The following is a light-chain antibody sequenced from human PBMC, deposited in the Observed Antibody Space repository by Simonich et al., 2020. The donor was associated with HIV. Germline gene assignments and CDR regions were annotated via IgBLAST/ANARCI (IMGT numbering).Light chain of an antibody. CDR3: QQYNNWPPYT. V-gene: IGKV4-1*01. CDR1: QGVLYSSNNKNY. J-gene: IGKJ2*01. Sequence: DIVMTQSPDSLAVSLGERATINCKSSQGVLYSSNNKNYLAWYQQKPGQPPKLLIYWASTRESGVPDRFSGSGSGTDFTLTISSLQAEDVAVYYCQQYNNWPPYTFGQGTKLEIK. CDR2: WAS.